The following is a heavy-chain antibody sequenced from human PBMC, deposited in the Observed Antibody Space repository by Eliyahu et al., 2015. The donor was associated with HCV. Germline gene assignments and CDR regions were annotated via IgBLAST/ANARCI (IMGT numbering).Heavy chain of an antibody. J-gene: IGHJ4*02. CDR1: GFTFGXXG. D-gene: IGHD3-3*01. CDR2: IWYDGSNK. CDR3: ARDPALLEVRFLEWFADY. V-gene: IGHV3-33*01. Sequence: QVQLVESGGGVVQPGRSLRLSCAASGFTFGXXGXPWVRQAPGKGLEWVAVIWYDGSNKYYADSVKGRFTISRDNSKNTLYLQMNSLRAEDTAVYYCARDPALLEVRFLEWFADYWGQGTLVTVSS.